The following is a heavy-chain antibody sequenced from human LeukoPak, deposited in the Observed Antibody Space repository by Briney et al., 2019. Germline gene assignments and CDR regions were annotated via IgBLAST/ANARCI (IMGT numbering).Heavy chain of an antibody. V-gene: IGHV1-69*05. CDR1: GGTFSSYA. Sequence: GASVKVSCKASGGTFSSYAISWVRQAPGQGLEWMGGIIPIFGTANYAQKFQGRVTITTDESTSTAYMELSSLRSEDTAVYYCASLNKLLYYFDYWGQGTLVTVSS. J-gene: IGHJ4*02. CDR3: ASLNKLLYYFDY. D-gene: IGHD2-2*01. CDR2: IIPIFGTA.